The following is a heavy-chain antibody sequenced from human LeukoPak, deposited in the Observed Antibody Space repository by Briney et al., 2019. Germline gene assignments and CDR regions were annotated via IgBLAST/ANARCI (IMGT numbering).Heavy chain of an antibody. CDR2: IRSGTSTF. J-gene: IGHJ4*02. Sequence: PGGSLRLSCAASGFTFSDYSMNWVRQAPGKGLEWVSYIRSGTSTFYSADSVKGRFTISRDNAKNSLYLQMNSLRVEDTAVYYCAKAIFVPIVVVPAASDYWGQGTLVTVSS. CDR1: GFTFSDYS. V-gene: IGHV3-48*01. D-gene: IGHD2-2*01. CDR3: AKAIFVPIVVVPAASDY.